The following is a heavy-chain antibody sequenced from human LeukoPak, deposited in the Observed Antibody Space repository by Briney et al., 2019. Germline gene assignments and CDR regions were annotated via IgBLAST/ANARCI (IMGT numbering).Heavy chain of an antibody. D-gene: IGHD3-9*01. CDR1: GFTFSNYA. CDR3: VGGTGWLIDS. Sequence: SGGSLRLSCAGSGFTFSNYALSWVRQAPGKGLEWVSSISSSGDSTYYADSVKGRFTISRDNAKTSLYLQMTSLRPEDTALYYCVGGTGWLIDSWRQGTLVTVSS. V-gene: IGHV3-23*01. CDR2: ISSSGDST. J-gene: IGHJ4*02.